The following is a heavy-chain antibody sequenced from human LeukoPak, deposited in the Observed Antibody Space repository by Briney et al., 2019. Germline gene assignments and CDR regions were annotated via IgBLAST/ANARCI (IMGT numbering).Heavy chain of an antibody. D-gene: IGHD6-13*01. CDR3: AREPAQHLAPLDWYFDL. CDR1: GFTFSSYA. V-gene: IGHV3-13*01. J-gene: IGHJ2*01. CDR2: IGTGGDT. Sequence: PGGSLRLSCAASGFTFSSYAMSWVRQAPGKGLEWVSAIGTGGDTYYSDSVKGRFTISRENAKSSLYLQMNSLRAEDTAVYYCAREPAQHLAPLDWYFDLWGRGTQVTVSS.